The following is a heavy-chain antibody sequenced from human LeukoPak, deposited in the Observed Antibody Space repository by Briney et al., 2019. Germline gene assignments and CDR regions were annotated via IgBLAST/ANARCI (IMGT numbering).Heavy chain of an antibody. CDR2: INAYNGNT. D-gene: IGHD2-2*01. CDR3: ARSGSGYCSSTSCSRDFQH. V-gene: IGHV1-18*01. J-gene: IGHJ1*01. CDR1: GYTFTSYG. Sequence: GASVKVSCKASGYTFTSYGISWVRQAPRQGLEWMGWINAYNGNTNYAQKLQGRVTMTTDTSTSTAYMELRSLRSDDTAVYYCARSGSGYCSSTSCSRDFQHWGQGTLVTVSS.